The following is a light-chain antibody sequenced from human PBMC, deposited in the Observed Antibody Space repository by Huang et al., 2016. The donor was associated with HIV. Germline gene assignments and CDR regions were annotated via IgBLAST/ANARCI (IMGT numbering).Light chain of an antibody. Sequence: EIVLTQSPATLSLSPGERATLSCRASPGLANDLAWYQQKPGQAPRLLIYDASNRATGNPARFSGSGSGTDFTLTISSLEPEDFAVYYCQQRGNWQLTFGGGTKVEIK. CDR2: DAS. CDR3: QQRGNWQLT. CDR1: PGLAND. V-gene: IGKV3-11*01. J-gene: IGKJ4*01.